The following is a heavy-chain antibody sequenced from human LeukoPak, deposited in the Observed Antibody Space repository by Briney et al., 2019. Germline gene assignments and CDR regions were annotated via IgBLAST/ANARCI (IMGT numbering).Heavy chain of an antibody. Sequence: GGSLRLSCAASGFTFSTYSMHWVRQAPGKGLVWVSHINSDGSSTSYADSVKGRFTISRDNAKNTLYLQMNSLRAEDTAVYYCARDVGESPGYWGQGTLVTVSS. CDR3: ARDVGESPGY. V-gene: IGHV3-74*01. CDR1: GFTFSTYS. J-gene: IGHJ4*02. D-gene: IGHD3-16*01. CDR2: INSDGSST.